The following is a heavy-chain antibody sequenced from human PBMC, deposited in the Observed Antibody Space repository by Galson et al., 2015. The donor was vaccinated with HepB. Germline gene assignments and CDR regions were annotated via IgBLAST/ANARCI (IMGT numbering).Heavy chain of an antibody. D-gene: IGHD1-26*01. CDR2: IKQDGSEK. V-gene: IGHV3-7*03. CDR3: ARDKGRVGATGPFGIDY. CDR1: GFTFSSYW. Sequence: SLRLSCAASGFTFSSYWMSWVRQAPGKGLEWVANIKQDGSEKYYVDSVKGRFTISRDNAKNSLYLQMNSLRAEDTAVYYCARDKGRVGATGPFGIDYWGQGTLVTVSS. J-gene: IGHJ4*02.